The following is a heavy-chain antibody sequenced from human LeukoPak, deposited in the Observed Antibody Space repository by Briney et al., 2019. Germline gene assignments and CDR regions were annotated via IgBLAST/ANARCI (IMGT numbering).Heavy chain of an antibody. CDR2: IYHSGST. J-gene: IGHJ4*02. CDR3: AREGPYSSSWYRGHYFDY. Sequence: SETLSLTCAVSGGSISSSNWWSWVRQPPGKGLEWIGEIYHSGSTNYNPYLKSRVTISVDKSKNQFSLKLSSVTAADTAVYYCAREGPYSSSWYRGHYFDYWGQGTLVTVSS. V-gene: IGHV4-4*02. CDR1: GGSISSSNW. D-gene: IGHD6-13*01.